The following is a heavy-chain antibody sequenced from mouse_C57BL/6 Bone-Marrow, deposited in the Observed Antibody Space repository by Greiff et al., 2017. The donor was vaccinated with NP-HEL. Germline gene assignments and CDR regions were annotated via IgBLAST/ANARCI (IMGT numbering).Heavy chain of an antibody. Sequence: EVQGVESGGGLVQPGGSLKLSCAASGFTFSDYYMYWVRQTPEKRLEWVAYISNGGGSTYYPDTVKGRFTISRDNAKNTLYLQMSRLKSEDTAMYYCARLDWYFDVWGTGTTVTVSS. J-gene: IGHJ1*03. CDR3: ARLDWYFDV. CDR1: GFTFSDYY. V-gene: IGHV5-12*01. CDR2: ISNGGGST.